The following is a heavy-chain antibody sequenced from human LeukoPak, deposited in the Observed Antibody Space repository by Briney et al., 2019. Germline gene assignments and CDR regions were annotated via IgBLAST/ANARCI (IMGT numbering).Heavy chain of an antibody. J-gene: IGHJ4*02. CDR1: GFSFSSYV. CDR3: AKGIELWLTYFDH. V-gene: IGHV3-23*01. D-gene: IGHD5-18*01. CDR2: ISGNGGRT. Sequence: QTGGSLRLSCVASGFSFSSYVMNWVRQAPGTVLEWVSAISGNGGRTYYVDSVKGRFTISRDNSKNTLSLQINSLRAEDTAVYYCAKGIELWLTYFDHWGQGTLVTASS.